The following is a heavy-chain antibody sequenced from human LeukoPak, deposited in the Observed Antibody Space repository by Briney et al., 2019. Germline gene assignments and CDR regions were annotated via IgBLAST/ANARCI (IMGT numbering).Heavy chain of an antibody. J-gene: IGHJ4*02. CDR2: ISSSSSYI. Sequence: PGGSLRLSCAASGFTFSSYSMNWVRQAPWKGLEWVSSISSSSSYIYYADSVKGRFTISRDNAKNSLYLQMNSLRAEDTAVYYCAREGSSSRNARIDYWGQGTLVTVSS. CDR1: GFTFSSYS. V-gene: IGHV3-21*01. CDR3: AREGSSSRNARIDY. D-gene: IGHD1-14*01.